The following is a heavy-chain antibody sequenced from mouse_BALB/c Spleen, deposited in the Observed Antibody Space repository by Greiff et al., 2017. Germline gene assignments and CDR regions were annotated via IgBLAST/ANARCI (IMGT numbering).Heavy chain of an antibody. CDR3: ARYGYDAGYYAMDY. CDR1: GYTFSSYW. Sequence: VQLQQSGAELMKPGASVKISCKATGYTFSSYWIEWVKQRPGHGLEWIGEILPGSGSTNYNEKFKGKATFTADTSSNTAYMQLSSLTSEDSAVYYCARYGYDAGYYAMDYWGQGTSVTVSS. V-gene: IGHV1-9*01. D-gene: IGHD2-2*01. J-gene: IGHJ4*01. CDR2: ILPGSGST.